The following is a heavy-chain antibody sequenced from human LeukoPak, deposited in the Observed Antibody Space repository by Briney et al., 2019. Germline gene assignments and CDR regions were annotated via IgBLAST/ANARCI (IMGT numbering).Heavy chain of an antibody. V-gene: IGHV4-39*07. Sequence: SETLSLTCTVSGASIRGSGFYWGWIRQPPGKGLEWIGSIYYSGSTYYNPSLKSRVTISVDTSKNQFSLKLSSVTAADTAVYYCARDKDAFDIWGQGTMVTVSS. CDR3: ARDKDAFDI. CDR1: GASIRGSGFY. J-gene: IGHJ3*02. CDR2: IYYSGST.